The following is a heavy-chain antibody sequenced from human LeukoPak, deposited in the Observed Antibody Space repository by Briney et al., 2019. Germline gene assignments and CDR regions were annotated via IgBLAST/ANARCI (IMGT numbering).Heavy chain of an antibody. Sequence: GGSLRLSCAASGFTFSSYSMNWVRQAPGKGLEWVSSISSSSSYIYYADSVKGRFTISRDNAKNSLYLQMNSLRAEDTAVYYCARLDFWSGYYTHDYWGQGTPVTVSS. J-gene: IGHJ4*02. V-gene: IGHV3-21*01. CDR2: ISSSSSYI. CDR1: GFTFSSYS. D-gene: IGHD3-3*01. CDR3: ARLDFWSGYYTHDY.